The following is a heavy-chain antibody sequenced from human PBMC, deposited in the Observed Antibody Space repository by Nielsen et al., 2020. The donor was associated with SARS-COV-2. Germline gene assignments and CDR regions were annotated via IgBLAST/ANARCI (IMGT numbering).Heavy chain of an antibody. V-gene: IGHV3-21*01. CDR3: ARCFGDYYWYFDL. CDR2: ISSSSSYI. D-gene: IGHD4-17*01. CDR1: GFTFSSYS. Sequence: GESLKISCAASGFTFSSYSMNWVRQAPGKGLEWVSSISSSSSYIYYADSVKGRFTISRDNAKNSLYLQMNSLRAEDTAVYYCARCFGDYYWYFDLWGRGTLVTVSS. J-gene: IGHJ2*01.